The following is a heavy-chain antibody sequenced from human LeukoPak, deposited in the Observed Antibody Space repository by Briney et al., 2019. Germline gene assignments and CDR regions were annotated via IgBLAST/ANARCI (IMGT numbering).Heavy chain of an antibody. J-gene: IGHJ3*02. CDR3: ARDCTVDTAMANDGTDAFDI. CDR2: INSDGSST. D-gene: IGHD5-18*01. CDR1: GFTFSSYW. V-gene: IGHV3-74*01. Sequence: GGSLRLSCAASGFTFSSYWMHWVRQAPGKGLVWVSRINSDGSSTSYADSVKGRFTISRDNAKNTLYLQMNSLRAEDTAVYYCARDCTVDTAMANDGTDAFDIWGQGTMVTVSS.